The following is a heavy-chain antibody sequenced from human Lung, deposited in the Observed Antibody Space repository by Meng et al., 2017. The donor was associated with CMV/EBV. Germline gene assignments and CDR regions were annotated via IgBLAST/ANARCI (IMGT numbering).Heavy chain of an antibody. CDR3: AREDHGSGSLSD. J-gene: IGHJ4*02. D-gene: IGHD3-10*01. V-gene: IGHV3-48*04. CDR1: GYTFSAYT. CDR2: ITSFGSTI. Sequence: GGSXRLSCAASGYTFSAYTLHWVRQAPGKGLEWVSYITSFGSTIHYADSVKGRFTISRDNAKNLLFLQMNSLRAEDTGVYYCAREDHGSGSLSDWGQGTLVTVSS.